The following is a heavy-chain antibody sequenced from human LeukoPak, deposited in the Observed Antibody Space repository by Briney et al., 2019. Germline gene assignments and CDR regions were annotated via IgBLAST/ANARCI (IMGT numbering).Heavy chain of an antibody. J-gene: IGHJ4*02. Sequence: ASVKVSCKASGYTFTGYYMHWVRQAPGQGLEWMGWINPNSGGTNYAQKFQGRVTMTRDTSISTAYMELSRLRSDDTAVYYCARDPNNWNDLFDYWGQGTLVTVSS. V-gene: IGHV1-2*02. D-gene: IGHD1-20*01. CDR1: GYTFTGYY. CDR3: ARDPNNWNDLFDY. CDR2: INPNSGGT.